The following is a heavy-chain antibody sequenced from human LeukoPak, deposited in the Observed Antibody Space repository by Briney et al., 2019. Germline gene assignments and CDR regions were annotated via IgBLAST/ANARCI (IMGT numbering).Heavy chain of an antibody. V-gene: IGHV3-23*01. CDR2: ISGSGGST. D-gene: IGHD1-26*01. J-gene: IGHJ4*02. CDR1: GFAFSSFA. CDR3: AKGVGTNKGGYYFDY. Sequence: GGSLRLSCAAAGFAFSSFAMSWVRQAPGKGLDWVSSISGSGGSTYYADSVKGRFTISRDSSKNTLYLQMNSLRAEDTAVYYCAKGVGTNKGGYYFDYWGQGTPVTVSS.